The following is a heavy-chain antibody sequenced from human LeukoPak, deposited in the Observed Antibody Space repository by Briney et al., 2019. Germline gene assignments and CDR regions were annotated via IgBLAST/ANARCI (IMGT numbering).Heavy chain of an antibody. CDR3: ARESYGDYRYYFDY. V-gene: IGHV3-33*01. Sequence: TGGSLRLSCAASGFTFSSYGMHWVRQAPGKGLEWVAVIWYDGSNKYYADSVKGRFTISRDNSKNTLYLQMNSLRAEDTAVYYCARESYGDYRYYFDYWGQGTLVTVSS. J-gene: IGHJ4*02. CDR1: GFTFSSYG. CDR2: IWYDGSNK. D-gene: IGHD4-17*01.